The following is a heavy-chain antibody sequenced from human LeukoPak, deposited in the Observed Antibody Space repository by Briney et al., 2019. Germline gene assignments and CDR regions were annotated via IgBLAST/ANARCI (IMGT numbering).Heavy chain of an antibody. CDR2: IIPILGIA. D-gene: IGHD3-22*01. V-gene: IGHV1-69*04. J-gene: IGHJ4*02. CDR1: GGAFSSYA. CDR3: ARDGYYYDSSGYYSFDY. Sequence: SVKVSCKASGGAFSSYAISWVRQAPGQGLEWMGRIIPILGIANYAQKFQGRVTITADKSTSTAYMELSSLRSEDTTVYYCARDGYYYDSSGYYSFDYWGQGTLVTVSS.